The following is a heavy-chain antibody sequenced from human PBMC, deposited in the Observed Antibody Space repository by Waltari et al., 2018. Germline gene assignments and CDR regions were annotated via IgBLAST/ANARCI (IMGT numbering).Heavy chain of an antibody. J-gene: IGHJ4*02. CDR1: GYTFSIYW. D-gene: IGHD1-26*01. CDR3: ARGRSGSYPD. V-gene: IGHV5-51*01. CDR2: IFPGDSDT. Sequence: EVQLVQSGAEVKKPGESLRISCKGSGYTFSIYWIAWVRQVPGKGLEWMGIIFPGDSDTRYSPSFQAQVTISADKSSSTAYLQWSSLKASDTAIYYCARGRSGSYPDWGQGTLVTVSS.